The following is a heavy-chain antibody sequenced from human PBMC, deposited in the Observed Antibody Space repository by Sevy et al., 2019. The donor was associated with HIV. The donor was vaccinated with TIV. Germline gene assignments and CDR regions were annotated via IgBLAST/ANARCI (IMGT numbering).Heavy chain of an antibody. J-gene: IGHJ4*02. V-gene: IGHV3-53*01. Sequence: GGSLRLSCAASGFTFSSSAMHWVRQISGKDLEWVSVIYSGGSTSYADSVKGRFTISRDNSKNTVYLQMNNLRAEDTAVYYCARDSSGWYYFDSWGQGILVTVSS. CDR2: IYSGGST. CDR1: GFTFSSSA. D-gene: IGHD6-19*01. CDR3: ARDSSGWYYFDS.